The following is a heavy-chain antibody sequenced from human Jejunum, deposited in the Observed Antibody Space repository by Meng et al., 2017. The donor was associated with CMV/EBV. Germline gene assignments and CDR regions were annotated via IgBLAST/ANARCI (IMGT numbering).Heavy chain of an antibody. V-gene: IGHV1-2*02. CDR3: AAVTYSGYDDFDY. Sequence: SGYTFTAYYMPWVRQAPGQGLEWMGWIYPSSGGTNYAQKFQGRVTMTRDTSISTAYMELSSLTSDDTAVYYCAAVTYSGYDDFDYWGQGTLVTVSS. CDR2: IYPSSGGT. D-gene: IGHD5-12*01. J-gene: IGHJ4*02. CDR1: GYTFTAYY.